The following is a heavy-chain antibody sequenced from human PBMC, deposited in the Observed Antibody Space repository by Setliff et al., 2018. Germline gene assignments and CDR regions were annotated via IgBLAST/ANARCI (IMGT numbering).Heavy chain of an antibody. D-gene: IGHD2-15*01. CDR2: IWDDGGNK. J-gene: IGHJ4*02. CDR1: GFTFSTYR. CDR3: ARTCSGSGCYAGLES. V-gene: IGHV3-33*08. Sequence: GGSLRLSCAASGFTFSTYRMHWVGQAPGKGLEWVAVIWDDGGNKYHADSVKGRFTISRDNSKNTLYLQMNSLRPEDTAVYYCARTCSGSGCYAGLESWGQGTPVTVSS.